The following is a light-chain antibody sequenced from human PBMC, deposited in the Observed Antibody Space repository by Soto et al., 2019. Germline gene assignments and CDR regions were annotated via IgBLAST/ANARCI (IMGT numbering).Light chain of an antibody. CDR3: QSYDSSPSGVV. Sequence: QSVLTQPPSVSGAPGQRVTISCTGSSSNIGAGYDVHWYQQLPGTAPKLLIYGNSNRPSGVPDRFSGSKSGTSASLAITGLQAEDEADYYCQSYDSSPSGVVFGEGTKLTVL. CDR2: GNS. CDR1: SSNIGAGYD. V-gene: IGLV1-40*01. J-gene: IGLJ2*01.